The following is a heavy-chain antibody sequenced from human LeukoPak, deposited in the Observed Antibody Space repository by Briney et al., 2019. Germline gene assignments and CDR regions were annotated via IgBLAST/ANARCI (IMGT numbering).Heavy chain of an antibody. D-gene: IGHD6-19*01. CDR2: ISYDGINK. CDR3: AREGREWLSVGIDY. Sequence: PGGSLRLSCADSGFTFSRFAVYWGRQAPGKGLGWGAVISYDGINKYYADSVKGRFTISRDNSKNTLYLQVNSLRAEDTAVYYCAREGREWLSVGIDYWGQGTLVTVSS. V-gene: IGHV3-30-3*01. J-gene: IGHJ4*02. CDR1: GFTFSRFA.